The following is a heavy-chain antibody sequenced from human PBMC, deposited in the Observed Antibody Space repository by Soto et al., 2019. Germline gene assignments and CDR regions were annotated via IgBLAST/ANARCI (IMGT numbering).Heavy chain of an antibody. CDR1: GGTFSSYA. Sequence: SVKVSCKASGGTFSSYAISWVRQAPGQGLEWMGGIIPIFGTANYAQKFQGRVTITADESTSTAYMELSSLRSEDTAVYYCASGYYYDSSGYGVREYYYYGMDVWGQGTTVTVSS. D-gene: IGHD3-22*01. CDR2: IIPIFGTA. V-gene: IGHV1-69*13. J-gene: IGHJ6*02. CDR3: ASGYYYDSSGYGVREYYYYGMDV.